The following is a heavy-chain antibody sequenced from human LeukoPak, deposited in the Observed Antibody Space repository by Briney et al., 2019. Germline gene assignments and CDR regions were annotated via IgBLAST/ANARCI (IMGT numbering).Heavy chain of an antibody. D-gene: IGHD3-16*02. CDR1: GGSFSGYY. CDR3: ARVRSLVGYYYYGMDV. J-gene: IGHJ6*02. Sequence: SETLSLTCAVYGGSFSGYYWSWIRQPPGKGLEWIGEINHSGSTNYNPSLKSRVTISVDTSKNQSSLKLSSVTAADTAVYYCARVRSLVGYYYYGMDVWGQGTTVTVSS. CDR2: INHSGST. V-gene: IGHV4-34*01.